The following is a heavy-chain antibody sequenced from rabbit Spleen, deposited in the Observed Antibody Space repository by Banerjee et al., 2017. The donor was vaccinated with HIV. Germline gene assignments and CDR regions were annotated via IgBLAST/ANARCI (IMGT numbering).Heavy chain of an antibody. D-gene: IGHD1-1*01. CDR2: IYPTSGSA. CDR3: ARDLPDIIGWNFGF. Sequence: QSLEESGGDLVKPGASLTLTCTASGFSFSDTDVMCWVRQAPGKGLEWIACIYPTSGSAYYASWAKGRFTISKTSSTTVTLQMTSLTAADTATYFCARDLPDIIGWNFGFWGQGTLVTVS. J-gene: IGHJ6*01. V-gene: IGHV1S40*01. CDR1: GFSFSDTDV.